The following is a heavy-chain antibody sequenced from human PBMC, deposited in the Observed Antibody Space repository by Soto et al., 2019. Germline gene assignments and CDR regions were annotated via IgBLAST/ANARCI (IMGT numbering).Heavy chain of an antibody. Sequence: GAVPRSCVARGLTVSHYRWSSVRQAPGKGLEWVANINQDANEKYYVDSVKGRFTISRDNGKNSLYLQLNSLRAEDTAVYYCARDHVTPGLYFDYWGQGNLVTVSS. CDR3: ARDHVTPGLYFDY. CDR2: INQDANEK. CDR1: GLTVSHYR. V-gene: IGHV3-7*04. J-gene: IGHJ4*02. D-gene: IGHD2-2*02.